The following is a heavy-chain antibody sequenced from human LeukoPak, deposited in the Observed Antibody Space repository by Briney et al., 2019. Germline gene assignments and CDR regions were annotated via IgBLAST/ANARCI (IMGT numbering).Heavy chain of an antibody. V-gene: IGHV1-18*01. Sequence: ASVKVSCKASGYTFTSYGISWVRQAPGQGLEWMGWISPYNGNTNYAQKFQGRVTMTRDTSISTAYMELSRLRSDDTAVYYCARDGSPYYYDSSGYYPSLWGQGTLVTVSS. CDR2: ISPYNGNT. D-gene: IGHD3-22*01. J-gene: IGHJ4*02. CDR3: ARDGSPYYYDSSGYYPSL. CDR1: GYTFTSYG.